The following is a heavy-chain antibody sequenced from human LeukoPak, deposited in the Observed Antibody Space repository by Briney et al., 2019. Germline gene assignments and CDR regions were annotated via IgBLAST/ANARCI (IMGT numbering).Heavy chain of an antibody. CDR2: IGGSGHTI. V-gene: IGHV3-23*01. J-gene: IGHJ6*02. Sequence: GGSLRLSCAASGFTFSSYGMTWVRQAPGKGLEWVSAIGGSGHTIYYADSVKGRFTISRDNSKNTLYLQMNSLRVEDTAVYYCARVGLWVGKLYLLGPMDVWGQGTTVTVSS. D-gene: IGHD3-10*01. CDR3: ARVGLWVGKLYLLGPMDV. CDR1: GFTFSSYG.